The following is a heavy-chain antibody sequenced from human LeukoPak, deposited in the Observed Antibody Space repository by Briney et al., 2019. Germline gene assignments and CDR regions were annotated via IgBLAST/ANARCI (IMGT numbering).Heavy chain of an antibody. J-gene: IGHJ6*02. CDR2: ISAYNGNT. V-gene: IGHV1-18*01. CDR1: GYTFTSYG. Sequence: ASVKVSCKASGYTFTSYGISWVRQAPGQGLEWMGWISAYNGNTNYAQKLRGRVTMTTDTSTSTAYMELRSLRSDDTAVYYCARVYCSSTSCQYYYYYGMDVWGQGTTVTVSS. CDR3: ARVYCSSTSCQYYYYYGMDV. D-gene: IGHD2-2*01.